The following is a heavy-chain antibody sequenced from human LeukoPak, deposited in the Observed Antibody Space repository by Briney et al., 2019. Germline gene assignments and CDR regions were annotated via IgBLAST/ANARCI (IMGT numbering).Heavy chain of an antibody. D-gene: IGHD4-23*01. Sequence: QPGGSLRLSCAASGFTFSGYEMNWVRQAPGKGLEWVSYISSSGSTIYYADSVKGRFTISRDNAKNSLFLQMNSLRAEDTAVYYCARPRESLTYGGGEDYFDYWGQGTLVTVSS. CDR1: GFTFSGYE. V-gene: IGHV3-48*03. J-gene: IGHJ4*02. CDR2: ISSSGSTI. CDR3: ARPRESLTYGGGEDYFDY.